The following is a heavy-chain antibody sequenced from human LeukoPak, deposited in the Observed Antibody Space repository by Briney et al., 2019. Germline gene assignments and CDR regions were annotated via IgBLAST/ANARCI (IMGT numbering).Heavy chain of an antibody. CDR2: IKQDGSDK. D-gene: IGHD3-22*01. CDR3: ARNRGGGFGYSDY. Sequence: GGSLRLSCAASRFTFSSYAMSWVRQAPGKGLEWVAMIKQDGSDKYYVDSVKGRFTVSKDNAKNSLYLQMNSLRAEDTAVYYCARNRGGGFGYSDYWGQGTLVTVSS. J-gene: IGHJ4*02. V-gene: IGHV3-7*05. CDR1: RFTFSSYA.